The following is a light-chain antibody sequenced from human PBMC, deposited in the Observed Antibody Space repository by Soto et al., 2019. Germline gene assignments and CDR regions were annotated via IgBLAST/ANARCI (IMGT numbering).Light chain of an antibody. J-gene: IGKJ4*01. CDR1: QDITYW. CDR3: QQAHSFPLT. CDR2: DAS. V-gene: IGKV1D-12*01. Sequence: DIPMTQSPSSVSASVGDRVTITCRASQDITYWLAWYQQTPGKAPKVLIYDASSLQGGVPSRFSGSGSGTDFTLTISSLQPEDSATYYCQQAHSFPLTFGGGTKVEIK.